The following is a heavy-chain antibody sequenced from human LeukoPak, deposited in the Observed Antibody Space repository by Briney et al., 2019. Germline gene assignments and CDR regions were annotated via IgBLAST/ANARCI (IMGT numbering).Heavy chain of an antibody. J-gene: IGHJ4*02. Sequence: SETLSLTCAVSGGSFDSYYWSWIRQSPGKGLEWIGEIDHSGSTHYNPSLGSRVTIPVDTSKRQFSLQLRSVTAADTALYYCARNFPYSKLDYWGQGTLVTVSS. D-gene: IGHD6-13*01. CDR1: GGSFDSYY. CDR2: IDHSGST. V-gene: IGHV4-34*01. CDR3: ARNFPYSKLDY.